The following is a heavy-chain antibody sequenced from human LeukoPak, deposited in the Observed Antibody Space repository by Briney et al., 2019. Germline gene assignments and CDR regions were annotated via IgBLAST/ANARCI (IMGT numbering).Heavy chain of an antibody. CDR3: AKVYCSGDTCYDYFDY. D-gene: IGHD2-15*01. CDR1: GFTFSSYA. J-gene: IGHJ4*02. V-gene: IGHV3-23*01. Sequence: GGSLRLSCAASGFTFSSYAMSWVRQAPGKGLEWVSAISAGGSTTYCADSVKGRFTISRDNSKNALYLEMNSLRVEDTAVYFCAKVYCSGDTCYDYFDYSGQGTRVTVS. CDR2: ISAGGSTT.